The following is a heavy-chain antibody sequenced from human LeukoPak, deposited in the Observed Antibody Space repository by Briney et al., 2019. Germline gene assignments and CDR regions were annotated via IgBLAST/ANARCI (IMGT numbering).Heavy chain of an antibody. Sequence: SETLSLTCTVSGGSISSSSYYWGWIRQPPGKGLEWIGSIYYSGSTYYNPSLKSRVTISVDTSKNQFSLKLSSVTVADTAVYYCARLWSEYNWNSRAAFDIWGQGTMVTVSS. J-gene: IGHJ3*02. CDR1: GGSISSSSYY. D-gene: IGHD1-7*01. V-gene: IGHV4-39*01. CDR2: IYYSGST. CDR3: ARLWSEYNWNSRAAFDI.